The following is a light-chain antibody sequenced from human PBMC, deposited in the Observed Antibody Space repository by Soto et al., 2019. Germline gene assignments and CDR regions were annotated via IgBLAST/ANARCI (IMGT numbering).Light chain of an antibody. Sequence: QSALTQPASVSGSPGQSITISCTGTSSDVGGYNYVSWYQQHPGEAPKLMIYDVNNRPSGVSNRFSGSKSGNTASLTISGLQAEDEADYYCSSYTSSSTQVFGTGTKLTVL. CDR2: DVN. CDR1: SSDVGGYNY. V-gene: IGLV2-14*01. J-gene: IGLJ1*01. CDR3: SSYTSSSTQV.